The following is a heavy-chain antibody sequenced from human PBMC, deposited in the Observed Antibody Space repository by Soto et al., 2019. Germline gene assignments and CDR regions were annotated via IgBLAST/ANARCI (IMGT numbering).Heavy chain of an antibody. CDR2: IYSGGST. D-gene: IGHD5-12*01. J-gene: IGHJ6*03. CDR1: GFTVSSNY. V-gene: IGHV3-66*01. CDR3: ATSGYDSYYYYYMDV. Sequence: GGSLRLSCAASGFTVSSNYMSWVRQAPGKGLEWVSVIYSGGSTYYADSVKGRFTISRDNSKNTLYLQMNSLRAEDTAVYYCATSGYDSYYYYYMDVWGKGTTVTVSS.